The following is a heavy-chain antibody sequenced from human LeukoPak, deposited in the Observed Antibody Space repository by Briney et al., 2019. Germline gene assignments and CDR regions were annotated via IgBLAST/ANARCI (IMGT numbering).Heavy chain of an antibody. D-gene: IGHD4-23*01. J-gene: IGHJ6*03. CDR1: GYSISSGYY. CDR2: IYHSGST. CDR3: ARSAGGNDAYYYYYYYMDV. Sequence: PSETLSLTCTVSGYSISSGYYWGWIRQPPGKGLEWIGSIYHSGSTYYNPSLKSRVTISVDTSKNQFSLKLSSVTAADTAVYYCARSAGGNDAYYYYYYYMDVWGKGTTVTVSS. V-gene: IGHV4-38-2*02.